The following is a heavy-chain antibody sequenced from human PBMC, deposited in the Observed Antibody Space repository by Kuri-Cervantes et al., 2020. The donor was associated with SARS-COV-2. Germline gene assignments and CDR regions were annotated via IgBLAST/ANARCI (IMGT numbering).Heavy chain of an antibody. CDR1: GDSVSSNSAA. CDR3: ARAAEYYDSSGYYPIFFDY. D-gene: IGHD3-22*01. CDR2: TYYRSKWYN. Sequence: SQTLSLTCAIPGDSVSSNSAAWNWIRQSPSRGLEWLGRTYYRSKWYNDYAVCVKGRISINPDTSKNQFSLQLDSVTPEDTAVYYCARAAEYYDSSGYYPIFFDYWGQGTLVTVSS. J-gene: IGHJ4*02. V-gene: IGHV6-1*01.